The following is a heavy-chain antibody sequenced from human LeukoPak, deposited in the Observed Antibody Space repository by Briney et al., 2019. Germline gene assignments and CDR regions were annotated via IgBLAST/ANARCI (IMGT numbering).Heavy chain of an antibody. V-gene: IGHV4-39*01. CDR2: IYYSGNT. CDR1: GVSISSSSYY. Sequence: KPSETLSLTCTVSGVSISSSSYYWGWIRRPPGKGLEWIGSIYYSGNTYYNPSLRGRVTISVDTSKNQLSLNLSSVTAADTAVYYCARFVTGDGAFDIWGQGTMVTVSS. J-gene: IGHJ3*02. CDR3: ARFVTGDGAFDI. D-gene: IGHD7-27*01.